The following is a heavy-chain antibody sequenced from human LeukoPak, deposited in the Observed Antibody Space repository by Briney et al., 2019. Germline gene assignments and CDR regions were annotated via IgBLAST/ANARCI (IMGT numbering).Heavy chain of an antibody. D-gene: IGHD6-19*01. CDR3: ATPQQWLVLWNYFDY. CDR2: ISYDGSNK. J-gene: IGHJ4*02. CDR1: GFTFSSYG. Sequence: GGSLRLSCAASGFTFSSYGMHWVRQAPGKGLEWVAVISYDGSNKYYADSVRGRFTISRDNSKNTLYLQMNSLRAEDTAVYYCATPQQWLVLWNYFDYWGQGTLVTVSS. V-gene: IGHV3-30*03.